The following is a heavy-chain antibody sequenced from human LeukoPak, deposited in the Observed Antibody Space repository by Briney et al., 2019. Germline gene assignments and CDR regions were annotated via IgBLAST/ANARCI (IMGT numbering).Heavy chain of an antibody. J-gene: IGHJ4*02. D-gene: IGHD3-10*01. CDR2: IIPILGIA. Sequence: SVKVSCKASGGTFSSYAISWVRQAPGQGLEWMGRIIPILGIANYAQKFQGRVTITADKSTSTAYMELSSLRSEDTAVYYCARGDYYGSGTYYKKTVDYWGQGTLVTVSS. V-gene: IGHV1-69*04. CDR3: ARGDYYGSGTYYKKTVDY. CDR1: GGTFSSYA.